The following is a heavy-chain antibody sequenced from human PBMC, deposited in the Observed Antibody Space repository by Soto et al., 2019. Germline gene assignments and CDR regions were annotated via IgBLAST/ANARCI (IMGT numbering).Heavy chain of an antibody. J-gene: IGHJ3*02. V-gene: IGHV4-59*01. CDR1: GGSISSYY. CDR2: IYYSGST. Sequence: SEPLSLTCTVAGGSISSYYGSWIRQPPGKGLEWIGYIYYSGSTNYNPSLKSRVTISVDTSKNQFSLKLSSVTAADTAVYYCARVWGGASDIWGQGTMVTVS. D-gene: IGHD3-10*01. CDR3: ARVWGGASDI.